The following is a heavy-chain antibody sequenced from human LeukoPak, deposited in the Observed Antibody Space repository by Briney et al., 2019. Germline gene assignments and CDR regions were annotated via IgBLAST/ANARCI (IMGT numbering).Heavy chain of an antibody. D-gene: IGHD3-22*01. J-gene: IGHJ4*02. Sequence: PGGSLRLSCAASGFTFSNYGMHWVRQAPGKGLEWVAVILYDGSNKYYSDSVKGRFTISRDNSKNTLFLQMNSLRAEDTAVYYCARVSTYYDSSGPEFDYWGQGTLVTVSS. CDR2: ILYDGSNK. V-gene: IGHV3-30*03. CDR3: ARVSTYYDSSGPEFDY. CDR1: GFTFSNYG.